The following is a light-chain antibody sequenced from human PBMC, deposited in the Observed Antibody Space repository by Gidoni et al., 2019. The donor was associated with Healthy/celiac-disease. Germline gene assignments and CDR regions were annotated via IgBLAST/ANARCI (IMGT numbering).Light chain of an antibody. Sequence: QTVVTQEPSFSVSPGGTVTPTCGWYHQTPGQAPRTLIYSTNTRSSGVPDRFSGSILGNKAALTITGAQADDESDYYCVLYMGSGIWVFGGGTKLTVL. CDR3: VLYMGSGIWV. J-gene: IGLJ3*02. V-gene: IGLV8-61*01. CDR2: STN.